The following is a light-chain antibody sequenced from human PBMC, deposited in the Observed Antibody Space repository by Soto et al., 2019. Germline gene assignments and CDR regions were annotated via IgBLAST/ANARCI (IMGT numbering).Light chain of an antibody. Sequence: DIQMTQSPSSLSASVGDRVTLTCRASQSISSYLNWYQQKPGKAPKLLIYAASRLQSGVPSRFSGSGSGADSTLTISRLQPEDFANYYRQQSYRTPWTFGQGTKVEIK. J-gene: IGKJ1*01. V-gene: IGKV1-39*01. CDR3: QQSYRTPWT. CDR2: AAS. CDR1: QSISSY.